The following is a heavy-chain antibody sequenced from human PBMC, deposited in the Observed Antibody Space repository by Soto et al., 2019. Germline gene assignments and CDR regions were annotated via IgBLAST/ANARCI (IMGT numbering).Heavy chain of an antibody. CDR1: GFTFSNYA. D-gene: IGHD5-18*01. V-gene: IGHV3-30-3*01. CDR3: ARDTGPNGYNYYYFGMDV. CDR2: ISYDVSDK. J-gene: IGHJ6*02. Sequence: PGGSLRLSCAASGFTFSNYAMHWVRQAPGKGLEWVAVISYDVSDKYNANSVKGRFTISRDNSKNTLYLQMNSLRAEDTAVYYCARDTGPNGYNYYYFGMDVWGQGTTVTVSS.